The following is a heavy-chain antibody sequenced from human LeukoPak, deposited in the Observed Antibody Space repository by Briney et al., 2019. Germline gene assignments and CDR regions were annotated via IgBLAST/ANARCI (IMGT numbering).Heavy chain of an antibody. CDR3: ARAEGHGSIGGFDP. CDR2: ISAYNGNT. D-gene: IGHD3-3*02. CDR1: GYTFTSYG. Sequence: GSSVKVSCKASGYTFTSYGISWVRQAPGQGLEWIGWISAYNGNTNYAQKLQGRVTMTTDTSTSTAYMELRSLRSDDTAVYYCARAEGHGSIGGFDPWGQGTLVTVSS. J-gene: IGHJ5*02. V-gene: IGHV1-18*01.